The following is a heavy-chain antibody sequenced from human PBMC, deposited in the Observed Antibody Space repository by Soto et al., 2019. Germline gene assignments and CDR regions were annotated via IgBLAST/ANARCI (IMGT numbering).Heavy chain of an antibody. D-gene: IGHD2-15*01. V-gene: IGHV1-3*01. Sequence: QVQLVQSGAEVKKPGASVKVSCKASGYTFTSYAMHWVRQAPGQRREWMGWINAGNGNTKYSQKFQGRVTITRDTSASTAYMELSSLRSEDTAVYYCARGPGIVVVVAATLVYWGQGTLVTVSS. CDR3: ARGPGIVVVVAATLVY. CDR1: GYTFTSYA. J-gene: IGHJ4*02. CDR2: INAGNGNT.